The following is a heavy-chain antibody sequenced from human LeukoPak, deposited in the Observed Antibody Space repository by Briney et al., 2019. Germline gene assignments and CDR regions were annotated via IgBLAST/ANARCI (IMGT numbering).Heavy chain of an antibody. V-gene: IGHV3-7*03. CDR1: GFTFSNFW. J-gene: IGHJ4*02. CDR3: ARGSSTSEPLAPFDY. Sequence: GGSLRLSCTASGFTFSNFWMGWVRQAPGKGLEWVANIKQDETEKFYLGSVKGRFTISRDNAKNSLYLQMNSLRVEDTALYYCARGSSTSEPLAPFDYWGQGTLVTVSS. CDR2: IKQDETEK. D-gene: IGHD1-26*01.